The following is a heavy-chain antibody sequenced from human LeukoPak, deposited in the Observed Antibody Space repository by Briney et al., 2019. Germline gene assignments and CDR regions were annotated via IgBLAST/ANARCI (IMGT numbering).Heavy chain of an antibody. CDR3: ARRSSVEMASPFDY. D-gene: IGHD5-24*01. J-gene: IGHJ4*02. V-gene: IGHV4-34*01. CDR2: INHSGST. CDR1: GGSFSGYY. Sequence: SETLSLTCAVYGGSFSGYYWSWIRQPPGKGLEWIGEINHSGSTNYNPSLKRRVTISVDTSKNQFSLKLSSVTAADTAVYYCARRSSVEMASPFDYWGQGTLVTVSS.